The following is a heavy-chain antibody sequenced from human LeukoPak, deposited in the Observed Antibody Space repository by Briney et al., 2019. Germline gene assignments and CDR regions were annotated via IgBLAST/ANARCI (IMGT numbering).Heavy chain of an antibody. CDR3: ARGEDTAMVHDY. CDR2: INHSGST. Sequence: SETLSLTCAVYGGSFSGYYWSWIRQPPRKGLEWIGEINHSGSTNYNPSLKSRVTISVDTSKNQFSLKLSSVTAADTAVYYCARGEDTAMVHDYWGQGTLVTVSS. V-gene: IGHV4-34*01. J-gene: IGHJ4*02. D-gene: IGHD5-18*01. CDR1: GGSFSGYY.